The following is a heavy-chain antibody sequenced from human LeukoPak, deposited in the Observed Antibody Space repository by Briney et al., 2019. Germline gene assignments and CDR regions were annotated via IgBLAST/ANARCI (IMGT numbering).Heavy chain of an antibody. CDR1: AGSVTSSGYY. V-gene: IGHV4-39*01. Sequence: PSETLSLTCTVSAGSVTSSGYYWAWIRQPPGKGLEWIGTVHYAGEVFYNPSLKSRVTIFVDTSKNQFSLSLISVTAADTAVYYCARQPTGSYQWTSDYWGQGTLATVSS. D-gene: IGHD1-26*01. J-gene: IGHJ4*02. CDR3: ARQPTGSYQWTSDY. CDR2: VHYAGEV.